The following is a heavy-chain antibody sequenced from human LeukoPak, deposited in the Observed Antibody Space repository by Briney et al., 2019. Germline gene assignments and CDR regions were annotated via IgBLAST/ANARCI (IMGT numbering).Heavy chain of an antibody. D-gene: IGHD3-10*01. Sequence: KPSETLSLTCSVSGGSISSSTYYWAWIRQPPGKGLECIGYMHYTGSTNYNPSLKSRVTILVDTSKNQFSLKLSSVTAADTAVYYCARGGYYGSGNDFRFDPWGQGTLVTVSS. CDR3: ARGGYYGSGNDFRFDP. V-gene: IGHV4-61*05. CDR1: GGSISSSTYY. J-gene: IGHJ5*02. CDR2: MHYTGST.